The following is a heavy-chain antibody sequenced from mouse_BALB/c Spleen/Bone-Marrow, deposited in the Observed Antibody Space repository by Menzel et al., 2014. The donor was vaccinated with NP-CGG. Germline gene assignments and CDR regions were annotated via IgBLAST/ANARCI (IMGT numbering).Heavy chain of an antibody. J-gene: IGHJ3*01. CDR3: ASPIYYDYPLFAY. CDR2: IWAGGST. V-gene: IGHV2-9*02. Sequence: QVQLQQSGPGLVAPSQSLSITCTVSGFSLTSYGVHWVRQPPGKGLEWLGVIWAGGSTSYNSALMSRLSISKDNSKSQVFLKMNSLQTDDTAMYYCASPIYYDYPLFAYWGQGTLVTVSA. D-gene: IGHD2-4*01. CDR1: GFSLTSYG.